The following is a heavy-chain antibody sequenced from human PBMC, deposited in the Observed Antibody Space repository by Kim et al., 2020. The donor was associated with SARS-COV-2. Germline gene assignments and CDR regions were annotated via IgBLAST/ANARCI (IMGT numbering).Heavy chain of an antibody. Sequence: YDADPVKGRFTISRDNAKNSLYLQINSLRAEDTAVYYCARDSSSSSSFDYWGQGTLVTVSS. CDR3: ARDSSSSSSFDY. D-gene: IGHD6-6*01. V-gene: IGHV3-11*01. J-gene: IGHJ4*02.